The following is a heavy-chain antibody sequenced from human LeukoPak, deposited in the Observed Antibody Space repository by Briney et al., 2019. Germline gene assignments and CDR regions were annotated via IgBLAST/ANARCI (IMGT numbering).Heavy chain of an antibody. V-gene: IGHV4-59*01. CDR3: ASSQDGTSIDY. CDR1: GGSISSYY. J-gene: IGHJ4*02. CDR2: IYYSGST. Sequence: PSETLSLTCTVSGGSISSYYWSWIRQPPGKGLEWIGYIYYSGSTNYNPSLKSRVTISVDTSKNQFSLKLSSVTAADTDVYYCASSQDGTSIDYWGQGTLVTVSS. D-gene: IGHD5-24*01.